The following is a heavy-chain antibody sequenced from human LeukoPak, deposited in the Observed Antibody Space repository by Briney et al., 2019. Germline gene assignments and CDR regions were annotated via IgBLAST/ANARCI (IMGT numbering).Heavy chain of an antibody. CDR1: GFTFSSYS. CDR2: ISYDGSNK. V-gene: IGHV3-30*04. D-gene: IGHD3-9*01. Sequence: QPGGSLRLSCAASGFTFSSYSMHWVRQAPGKGLEWVAVISYDGSNKYYADSVKGRFTISRDNPKNTLYLQMNSLRAEDTAVYYCARDPADLIRYFDWLLFGNFDYWGQGTLVTVSS. CDR3: ARDPADLIRYFDWLLFGNFDY. J-gene: IGHJ4*02.